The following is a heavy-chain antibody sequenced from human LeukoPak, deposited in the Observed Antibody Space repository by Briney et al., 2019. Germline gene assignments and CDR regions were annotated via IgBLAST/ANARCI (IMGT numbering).Heavy chain of an antibody. D-gene: IGHD2-21*02. V-gene: IGHV3-48*03. CDR3: ARDPEVTTDSSGGFDY. CDR2: ISGSGTTK. CDR1: GLTFRNYE. J-gene: IGHJ4*02. Sequence: GGSLRLSCGAPGLTFRNYEMNWVRQAPGKGLEWISYISGSGTTKNYADSVKGRFAVSRDNAKNSLYLQMNSLRAEDTAVYYCARDPEVTTDSSGGFDYWGQGTRVTVSS.